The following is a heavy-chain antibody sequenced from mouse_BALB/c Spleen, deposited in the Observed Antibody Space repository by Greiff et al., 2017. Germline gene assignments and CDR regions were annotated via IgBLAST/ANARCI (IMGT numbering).Heavy chain of an antibody. J-gene: IGHJ4*01. V-gene: IGHV3-8*02. D-gene: IGHD2-2*01. CDR3: ARWYYGYDEGDAMDY. Sequence: EVQLVESGPSLVKPSQTLSLTCSVTGDSITSGYWNWIRKFPGNKLEYMGYISYSGSTYYNPSLKSRISITRDTSKNQYYLQLNSVTTEDTATYYCARWYYGYDEGDAMDYWGQGTSVTVSS. CDR2: ISYSGST. CDR1: GDSITSGY.